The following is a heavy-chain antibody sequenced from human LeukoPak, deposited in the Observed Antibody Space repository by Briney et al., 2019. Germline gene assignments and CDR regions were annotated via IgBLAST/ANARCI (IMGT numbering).Heavy chain of an antibody. CDR1: GFTFSSYA. CDR3: AREGGYCSSTSCYPPDY. CDR2: ISYDGSNK. Sequence: PGRSLRLSCAASGFTFSSYAMHWVRQAPGKGLEWVAVISYDGSNKYYADSVKGRFTISRDNSKNTPYLQMNSLRAEDTAVYYCAREGGYCSSTSCYPPDYWGQGTLVTVSS. J-gene: IGHJ4*02. V-gene: IGHV3-30-3*01. D-gene: IGHD2-2*01.